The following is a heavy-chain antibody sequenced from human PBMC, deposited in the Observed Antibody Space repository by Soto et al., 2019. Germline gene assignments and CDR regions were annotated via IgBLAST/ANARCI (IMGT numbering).Heavy chain of an antibody. J-gene: IGHJ4*02. V-gene: IGHV3-30-3*01. Sequence: QVQLVESGGGVDQPGRSLRLSCATSGFTFSSYAMHWVRQAPGKGPEWVAIISYDGSNKYYADSVKGRFIISRDNSKNTLFLQMNSLRTEDTAVYHCARGDGISGPEGYWGQGTLVTVSS. CDR1: GFTFSSYA. D-gene: IGHD2-15*01. CDR3: ARGDGISGPEGY. CDR2: ISYDGSNK.